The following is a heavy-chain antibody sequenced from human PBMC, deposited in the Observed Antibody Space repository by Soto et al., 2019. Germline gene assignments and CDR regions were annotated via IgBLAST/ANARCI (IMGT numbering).Heavy chain of an antibody. V-gene: IGHV1-69*01. Sequence: QVQLVQSGAEVQKPGSSVKVSCKASGGTFNIYNINWVRQAPGQGLEWMGGILPIFGTTNYAQRFQGRLTIIADDSTSTAYIELSSVRSEETAVYYCARDEPGDSYDYYYGMDVWGQGTTVTVTS. CDR3: ARDEPGDSYDYYYGMDV. D-gene: IGHD7-27*01. J-gene: IGHJ6*02. CDR1: GGTFNIYN. CDR2: ILPIFGTT.